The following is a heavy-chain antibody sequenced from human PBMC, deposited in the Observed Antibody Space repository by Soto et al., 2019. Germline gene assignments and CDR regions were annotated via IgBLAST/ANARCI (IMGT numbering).Heavy chain of an antibody. CDR1: GLTFGSPA. J-gene: IGHJ4*02. Sequence: SVRLSCVASGLTFGSPAMTWVRQAPGEGLQWVSTITDTGGDAKYADSVRGRFVISRDNSKKTLYLQMTSLTAEDSAMYYCARGSTDSYPGSRIFDFWGRGTLVTVSS. CDR3: ARGSTDSYPGSRIFDF. CDR2: ITDTGGDA. V-gene: IGHV3-23*01. D-gene: IGHD3-10*01.